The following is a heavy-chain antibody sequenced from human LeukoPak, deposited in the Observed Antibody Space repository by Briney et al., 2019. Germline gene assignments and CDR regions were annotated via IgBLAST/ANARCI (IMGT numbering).Heavy chain of an antibody. V-gene: IGHV4-39*07. CDR2: IYYSGST. J-gene: IGHJ4*02. Sequence: SETLSLTCTVSGGSISSSSYYWGCIRQPPGKGLEWIGSIYYSGSTYYNPSLKSRVTISVDTSKNQFSLKLTSVTAADTAVYYCARGHGYFGSGSYPDYWGQGTLVTVSS. CDR1: GGSISSSSYY. D-gene: IGHD3-10*01. CDR3: ARGHGYFGSGSYPDY.